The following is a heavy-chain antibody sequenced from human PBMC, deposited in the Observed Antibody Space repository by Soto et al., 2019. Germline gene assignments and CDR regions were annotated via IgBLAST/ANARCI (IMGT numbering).Heavy chain of an antibody. CDR2: IYPGDSNT. D-gene: IGHD3-3*01. J-gene: IGHJ6*02. CDR3: ARNAYDVWSGYHNPRYYYGMDV. V-gene: IGHV5-51*01. CDR1: GYSFTSYW. Sequence: GESLKISCKGSGYSFTSYWIGWVRQMPGKGLEWMGIIYPGDSNTRYSPSLQGQVTISVDKSISTTYLQWSSLKATDTAMYYCARNAYDVWSGYHNPRYYYGMDVWGQGTTVTVSS.